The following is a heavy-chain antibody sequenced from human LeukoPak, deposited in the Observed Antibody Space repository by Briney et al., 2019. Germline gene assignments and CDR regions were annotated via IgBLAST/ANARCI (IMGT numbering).Heavy chain of an antibody. Sequence: PGGSLRLSCAASGFTFSSYAMSWVRQAPGKGLEWVSAISGSGGSTYYADSVKGRFTISRDNSKNTLYLQMNSLRAEDTALYYCAKVYSSSWYYRHWGQGTLVTVSS. J-gene: IGHJ1*01. CDR3: AKVYSSSWYYRH. CDR2: ISGSGGST. V-gene: IGHV3-23*01. CDR1: GFTFSSYA. D-gene: IGHD6-13*01.